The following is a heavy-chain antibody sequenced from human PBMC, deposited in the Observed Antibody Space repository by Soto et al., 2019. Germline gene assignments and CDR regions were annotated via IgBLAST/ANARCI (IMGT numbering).Heavy chain of an antibody. D-gene: IGHD1-1*01. Sequence: QVQLVQSGAEVTKPGASVKVSCKASGYTFTSYDINWVRQATGQGLEWMGWMSPNSGATGYAQRFRGRVNMTRDTSINTAYMELSNLRSEDTPIYYCARGVDAGVDVWGHGSTVTVSS. CDR1: GYTFTSYD. CDR3: ARGVDAGVDV. J-gene: IGHJ6*02. V-gene: IGHV1-8*01. CDR2: MSPNSGAT.